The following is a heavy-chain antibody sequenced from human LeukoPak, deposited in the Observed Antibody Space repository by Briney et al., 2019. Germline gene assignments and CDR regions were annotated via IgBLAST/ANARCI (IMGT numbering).Heavy chain of an antibody. Sequence: SVKVSCKASGYTFTGYYMHWVRQAPGQGLEWMGWINPNSGGTNYAQKFQGRVTMTRDTSISTAYMELSRLRSDDTAVYYCARGLIAVAGRVDYWGQGTLVTVSS. CDR3: ARGLIAVAGRVDY. V-gene: IGHV1-2*02. CDR2: INPNSGGT. J-gene: IGHJ4*02. CDR1: GYTFTGYY. D-gene: IGHD6-19*01.